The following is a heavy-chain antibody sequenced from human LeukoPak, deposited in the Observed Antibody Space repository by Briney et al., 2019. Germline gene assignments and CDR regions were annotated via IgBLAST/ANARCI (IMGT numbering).Heavy chain of an antibody. CDR1: GYTLTELS. V-gene: IGHV1-24*01. Sequence: ASVKVSCKVSGYTLTELSMHWVRQAPGKGLEWMGGFDPEDGETIYAQKFQGRVTMTEDTSTDTAYMELSSLRPEDTAVYYCATLPKEQWLVIDYYFDYWGQGTLVTVSS. J-gene: IGHJ4*02. D-gene: IGHD6-19*01. CDR2: FDPEDGET. CDR3: ATLPKEQWLVIDYYFDY.